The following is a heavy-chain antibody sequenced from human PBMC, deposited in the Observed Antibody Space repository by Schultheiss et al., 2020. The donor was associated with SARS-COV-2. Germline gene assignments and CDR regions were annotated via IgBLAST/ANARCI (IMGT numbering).Heavy chain of an antibody. Sequence: SETLSLTCAVYGGSFRIYPWSWIRQPPEKGLEWIGEITHSGGTNYNPSLESRVSISVDTSKKQISLRLNSMSAADTAMYYCARRIVGSESYQRRSRELHYFDSWGQGTPVTVSS. CDR3: ARRIVGSESYQRRSRELHYFDS. CDR2: ITHSGGT. CDR1: GGSFRIYP. V-gene: IGHV4-34*01. D-gene: IGHD3-10*01. J-gene: IGHJ4*02.